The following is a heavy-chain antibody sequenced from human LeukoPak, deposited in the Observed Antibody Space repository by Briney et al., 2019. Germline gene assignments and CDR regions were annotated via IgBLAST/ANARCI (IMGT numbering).Heavy chain of an antibody. CDR3: ARGDPPGYCSSTSCPHYYMDV. J-gene: IGHJ6*03. D-gene: IGHD2-2*01. V-gene: IGHV1-69*13. Sequence: SVKVSCKASGGTFSSYAISWVRQAPGQGLEWMGGIIPIFGTANYAQKFQGRVTITADESTSTAYMELSSLRSEDTAVYYCARGDPPGYCSSTSCPHYYMDVWGKGTTVTVSS. CDR1: GGTFSSYA. CDR2: IIPIFGTA.